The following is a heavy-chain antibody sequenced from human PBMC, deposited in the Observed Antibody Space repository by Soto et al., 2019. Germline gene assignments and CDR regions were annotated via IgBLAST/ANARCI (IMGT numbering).Heavy chain of an antibody. CDR1: GYTFTSYD. CDR3: ARDAGVATTPYYYYGMDV. V-gene: IGHV1-8*01. Sequence: ASVKVSCKASGYTFTSYDINWVRQATGQGLEWMGWMNPNSGNTGYAQKFQGRVTMTRNTSTSTAYMELSSLRSEDTAVYYCARDAGVATTPYYYYGMDVWGQGTTVTVSS. CDR2: MNPNSGNT. J-gene: IGHJ6*02. D-gene: IGHD5-12*01.